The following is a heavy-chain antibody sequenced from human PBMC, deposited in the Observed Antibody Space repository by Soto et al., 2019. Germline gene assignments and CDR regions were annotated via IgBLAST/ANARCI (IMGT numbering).Heavy chain of an antibody. CDR1: ENTFSTYL. CDR3: AGPHDRAGLGT. J-gene: IGHJ5*02. CDR2: HNGYNGQT. D-gene: IGHD1-1*01. V-gene: IGHV1-3*01. Sequence: ASVKVSCKASENTFSTYLVHWVRQVHGQGLEWMGWHNGYNGQTEYSQKFQGRVTITRDTSAKTAYLELRSLTSEDAAVYYCAGPHDRAGLGTWGQGTLVTVSS.